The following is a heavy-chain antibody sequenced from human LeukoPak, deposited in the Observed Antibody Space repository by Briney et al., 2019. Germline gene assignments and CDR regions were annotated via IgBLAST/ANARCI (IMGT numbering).Heavy chain of an antibody. CDR2: TYYRSKLYN. Sequence: SQTLSLTCALSGDSFSSNSAAWDWLRQSPSRGLEWLGRTYYRSKLYNDYAVSVKSRITINPDTSKNQFSLQLNSVTPEDTAVYYCARVVRITMTRGAFDIWGQGTMVTVSS. V-gene: IGHV6-1*01. CDR1: GDSFSSNSAA. D-gene: IGHD3-22*01. CDR3: ARVVRITMTRGAFDI. J-gene: IGHJ3*02.